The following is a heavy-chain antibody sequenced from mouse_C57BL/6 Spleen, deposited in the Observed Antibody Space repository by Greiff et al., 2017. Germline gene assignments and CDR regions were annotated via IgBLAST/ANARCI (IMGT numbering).Heavy chain of an antibody. Sequence: VTLVESGAELARPGASVKMSCKASGYTFTSYTMHWVKQRPGQGLEWFGYINPSSGYTKYNQKFKDKATLTADESSSTAYMRLSSLTSEDSAVYYCARDDGYPLYFDYWGQGTTLTVSS. J-gene: IGHJ2*01. V-gene: IGHV1-4*01. D-gene: IGHD2-3*01. CDR1: GYTFTSYT. CDR3: ARDDGYPLYFDY. CDR2: INPSSGYT.